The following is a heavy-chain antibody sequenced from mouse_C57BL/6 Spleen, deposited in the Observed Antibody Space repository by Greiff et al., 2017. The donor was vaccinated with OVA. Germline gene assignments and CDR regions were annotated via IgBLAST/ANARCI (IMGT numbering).Heavy chain of an antibody. CDR1: GYTFTSYW. CDR3: ARSCDGYGCWFAY. J-gene: IGHJ3*01. V-gene: IGHV1-52*01. D-gene: IGHD2-2*01. CDR2: IDPSDSET. Sequence: QVQLKESGAELVRPGSSVKLSCKASGYTFTSYWMHWVKQRPIQGLEWIGNIDPSDSETHYNQKFKDKATLTVDKSSSTAYMQLSSLTSEDSAVYYCARSCDGYGCWFAYWGQGTLVTVSA.